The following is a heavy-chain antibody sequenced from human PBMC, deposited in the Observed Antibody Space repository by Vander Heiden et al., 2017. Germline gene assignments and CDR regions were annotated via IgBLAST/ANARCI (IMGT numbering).Heavy chain of an antibody. J-gene: IGHJ4*02. D-gene: IGHD2-2*01. CDR1: GCSFSIYS. CDR3: ARVSAAADN. V-gene: IGHV3-48*01. Sequence: EVQLVESGGGLVQPGESLRLSCAASGCSFSIYSMDWVRQAPGKGLEWISHIRSSITTIYYADSVKGRFTISRDNSKNLLYLQMSSLRAEDTAVYFCARVSAAADNWGRGTLVTVSS. CDR2: IRSSITTI.